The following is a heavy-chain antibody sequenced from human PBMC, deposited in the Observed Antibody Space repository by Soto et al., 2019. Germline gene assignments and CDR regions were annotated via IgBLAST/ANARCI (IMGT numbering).Heavy chain of an antibody. CDR3: ARAAGGGAFDI. V-gene: IGHV3-53*01. Sequence: PGGSLRRSCAASGLTASSNYMSWVRQAPGKGLEWVSVIYSGSSTYYADSVKGRFTTSRDNSKNTLYLQMNSLRAEATAVYYCARAAGGGAFDIWGQGTMVTVAS. D-gene: IGHD2-15*01. J-gene: IGHJ3*02. CDR1: GLTASSNY. CDR2: IYSGSST.